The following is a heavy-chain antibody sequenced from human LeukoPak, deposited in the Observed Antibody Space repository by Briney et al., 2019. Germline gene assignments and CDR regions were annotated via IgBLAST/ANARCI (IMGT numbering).Heavy chain of an antibody. CDR3: AREWKYCRSTSCGYYFDY. D-gene: IGHD2-2*01. V-gene: IGHV1-24*01. Sequence: ASVKVSCKVSGYTLTELSMHWVRQAPGKGLEWMGGFDPEDGETIYAQKFQGRVTMTEDTSTDTAYMELSSLRSEDTAVYYCAREWKYCRSTSCGYYFDYWGQGTLVTVSS. J-gene: IGHJ4*02. CDR2: FDPEDGET. CDR1: GYTLTELS.